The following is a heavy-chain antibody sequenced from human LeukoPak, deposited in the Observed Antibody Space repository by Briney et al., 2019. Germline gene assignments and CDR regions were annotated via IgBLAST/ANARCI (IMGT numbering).Heavy chain of an antibody. CDR1: GYSFPTYW. CDR2: TYPGDSDT. D-gene: IGHD3-22*01. J-gene: IGHJ3*02. V-gene: IGHV5-51*01. CDR3: ARHRDSRGYYNDAFDI. Sequence: GESLKISCQGSGYSFPTYWIGWVRQMPGKGLEWIGITYPGDSDTRYSPSFQGQVTISGDKSISTAYLQWSSLKASDTAMYYCARHRDSRGYYNDAFDIWGQGTMVTVSS.